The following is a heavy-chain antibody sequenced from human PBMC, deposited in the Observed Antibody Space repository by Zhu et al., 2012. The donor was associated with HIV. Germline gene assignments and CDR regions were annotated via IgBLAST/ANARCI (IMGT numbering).Heavy chain of an antibody. CDR2: ISGSGGST. V-gene: IGHV3-23*01. D-gene: IGHD4-17*01. CDR1: GFTFTNYA. CDR3: AKDLVXSTVTTVFDY. Sequence: EVQLLESGGGLVQPGGSLRLSCAASGFTFTNYAMSWVRRAPGKGLEWVSSISGSGGSTYYADSVKGRFTISRDISKDTLYLQMSSLRGEDSAVYYCAKDLVXSTVTTVFDYWGRGTLVTVSS. J-gene: IGHJ4*02.